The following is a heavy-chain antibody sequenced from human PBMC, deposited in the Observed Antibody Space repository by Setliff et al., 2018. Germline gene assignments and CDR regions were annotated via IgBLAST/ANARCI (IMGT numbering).Heavy chain of an antibody. CDR1: GYTFIDYG. Sequence: ASVKVSCKASGYTFIDYGVSWVRQAPGQGLEWVGWISPYTGKTYLAPKFQDRVTLTADTSTTTANLQLTNLRSDDTAIYFCSRLVRFCTRTSCQRLSGDEYWGQGALVTVSS. V-gene: IGHV1-18*01. J-gene: IGHJ4*02. D-gene: IGHD2-2*01. CDR2: ISPYTGKT. CDR3: SRLVRFCTRTSCQRLSGDEY.